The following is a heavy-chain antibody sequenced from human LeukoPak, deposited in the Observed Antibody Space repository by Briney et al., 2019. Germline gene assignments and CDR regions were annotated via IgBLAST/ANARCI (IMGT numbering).Heavy chain of an antibody. CDR2: IKRKAEGGTT. Sequence: PGWSLRLSCAASGFTFSNIWMTWVRQAPGKGLERVGRIKRKAEGGTTDYAAPVRGRFTISRDDSKTTLYLQMNSLKAEDTAVYYCTTATSTTASWSWGQGTLVTVSS. CDR3: TTATSTTASWS. J-gene: IGHJ5*02. CDR1: GFTFSNIW. D-gene: IGHD1-1*01. V-gene: IGHV3-15*01.